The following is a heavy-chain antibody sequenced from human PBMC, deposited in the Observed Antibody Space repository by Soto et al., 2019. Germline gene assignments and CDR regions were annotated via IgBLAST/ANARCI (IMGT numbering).Heavy chain of an antibody. J-gene: IGHJ4*02. CDR2: IYCSGST. Sequence: SETLSLTCTVSGGSISSSSYYWGWIRQPPGKGLEWIGSIYCSGSTYYNPSLKSRVTISVDTSKNQFSLKLSSVTAADTAVYYCARDYYDSSGYYATFDYWGQGTLVTVSS. D-gene: IGHD3-22*01. V-gene: IGHV4-39*02. CDR3: ARDYYDSSGYYATFDY. CDR1: GGSISSSSYY.